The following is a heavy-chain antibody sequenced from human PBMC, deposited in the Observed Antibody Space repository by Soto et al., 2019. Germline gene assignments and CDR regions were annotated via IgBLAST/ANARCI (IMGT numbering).Heavy chain of an antibody. D-gene: IGHD2-15*01. CDR1: GFTFSSYG. V-gene: IGHV3-33*01. CDR2: IWYDGSNK. J-gene: IGHJ5*02. Sequence: QVQLVESGGGVVQPGRSLRLSCAASGFTFSSYGMHWVRQAPGKGLEWVAVIWYDGSNKYYADSVKGRFTISRDNSKNTLYLQMNSLRAEATAVYYCARPRAPYCSGGSCLLGWFDPWGQGTLVTVSS. CDR3: ARPRAPYCSGGSCLLGWFDP.